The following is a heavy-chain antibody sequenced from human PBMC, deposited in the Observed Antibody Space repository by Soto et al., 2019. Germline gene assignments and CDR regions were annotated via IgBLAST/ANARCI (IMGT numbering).Heavy chain of an antibody. Sequence: SVKVSFKSSRFTFSNSPVQEVRQARGISLEWIGWIVVGSGNTNYAKKFEERVTITTDMSTSTAYMELSSLRSEDTAVYYCAPSPNYYDRSGYSQNWGQGTLVTVSS. CDR3: APSPNYYDRSGYSQN. V-gene: IGHV1-58*01. D-gene: IGHD3-22*01. CDR1: RFTFSNSP. J-gene: IGHJ4*02. CDR2: IVVGSGNT.